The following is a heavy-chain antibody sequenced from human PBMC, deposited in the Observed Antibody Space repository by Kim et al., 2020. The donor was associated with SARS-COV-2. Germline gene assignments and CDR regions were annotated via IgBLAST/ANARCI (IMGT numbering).Heavy chain of an antibody. D-gene: IGHD5-12*01. CDR2: ITNNGDNT. V-gene: IGHV3-64*02. CDR1: GFTFSNHA. Sequence: GGSLRLSCVVSGFTFSNHAMHWVRQAPGKGLEYVSAITNNGDNTYHADSVKGRFTISRDNSKNTLYLQMGSLRAEDMALYYWERAPGADIVGMPEYFDYRGQRALVTVSS. J-gene: IGHJ4*02. CDR3: ERAPGADIVGMPEYFDY.